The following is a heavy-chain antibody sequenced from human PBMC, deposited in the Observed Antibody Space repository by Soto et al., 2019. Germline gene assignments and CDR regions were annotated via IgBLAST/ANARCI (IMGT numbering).Heavy chain of an antibody. J-gene: IGHJ3*02. CDR3: ARGRYYDSSGYYYGAFDI. CDR1: GDSVSSNSAA. CDR2: TYYRSKWYN. Sequence: KQSQTLSLTCAISGDSVSSNSAAWNWIRQSPSRGLEWLGRTYYRSKWYNDYAVSVKSRITINPDTSKNQFSLQLNSVTPEDTAVYYCARGRYYDSSGYYYGAFDIWGQGTMVTVSS. D-gene: IGHD3-22*01. V-gene: IGHV6-1*01.